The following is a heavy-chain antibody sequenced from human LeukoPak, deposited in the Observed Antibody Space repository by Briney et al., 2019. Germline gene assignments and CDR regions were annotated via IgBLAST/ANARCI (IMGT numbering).Heavy chain of an antibody. CDR1: GFTFSSYS. J-gene: IGHJ4*02. CDR3: ARLKLLWSNYFDY. Sequence: GGSLRLSCAASGFTFSSYSMNWVRQAPGKGLEWVSSISSSSSYIYYADSVKGRFTISRDNAKNSLFLQMNSLRAEDTAVYYCARLKLLWSNYFDYWGQGTLVTVSS. CDR2: ISSSSSYI. V-gene: IGHV3-21*01. D-gene: IGHD2-2*01.